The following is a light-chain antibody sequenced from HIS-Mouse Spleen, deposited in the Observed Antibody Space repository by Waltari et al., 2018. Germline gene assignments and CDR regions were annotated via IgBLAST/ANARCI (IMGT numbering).Light chain of an antibody. CDR2: EVS. CDR1: SSDVGGYNY. Sequence: QSALTQPASVSGSPGQSITISCTGTSSDVGGYNYVSWYQQHPGKAPKRMIYEVSNRPSGVCNRFSGSKSGNTASLTISGLQAEDEADYYCSSYTSSSTWVFGGGTKLTVL. CDR3: SSYTSSSTWV. J-gene: IGLJ3*02. V-gene: IGLV2-14*01.